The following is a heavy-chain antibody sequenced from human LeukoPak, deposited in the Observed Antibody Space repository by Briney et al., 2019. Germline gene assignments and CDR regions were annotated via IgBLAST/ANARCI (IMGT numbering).Heavy chain of an antibody. Sequence: PSETLSLTCTVSGGSISSGDYYWSWIRQHPGKGLEWIGYIYYSGSTYYNPSLKSRVTISVDTSKNQFSLNLSSVTAADTAVYYCARVSVRGVDYWGQGTLVTVSS. D-gene: IGHD3-10*01. J-gene: IGHJ4*02. CDR1: GGSISSGDYY. CDR3: ARVSVRGVDY. V-gene: IGHV4-31*03. CDR2: IYYSGST.